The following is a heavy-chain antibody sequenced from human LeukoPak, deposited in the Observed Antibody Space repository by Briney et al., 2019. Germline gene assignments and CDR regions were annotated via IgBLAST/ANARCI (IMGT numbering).Heavy chain of an antibody. Sequence: PGESLRLSCAASGIIFSNYWMHWVRQAPGKGQVWVSRINRDGSSTSYADSVKGRFTISRDNAKSTLYLQMSSLRADDTAVYYCARGGGYSYGSFDYWGQGTLVTVSS. CDR1: GIIFSNYW. J-gene: IGHJ4*02. V-gene: IGHV3-74*01. CDR2: INRDGSST. D-gene: IGHD5-18*01. CDR3: ARGGGYSYGSFDY.